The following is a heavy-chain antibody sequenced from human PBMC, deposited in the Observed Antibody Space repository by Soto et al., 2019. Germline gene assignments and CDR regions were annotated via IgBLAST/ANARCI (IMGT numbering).Heavy chain of an antibody. V-gene: IGHV3-11*04. J-gene: IGHJ3*02. Sequence: GGSLRLSCAASGFTFSDYYMSWIRQAPGKGLEWVSYISSSGSTIYYADSVKGRFTISRDNAKNSLYLQMNSLRAEDPAVYYCASGTLLFYDAFDIWGQGTMVTVSS. CDR1: GFTFSDYY. CDR3: ASGTLLFYDAFDI. CDR2: ISSSGSTI.